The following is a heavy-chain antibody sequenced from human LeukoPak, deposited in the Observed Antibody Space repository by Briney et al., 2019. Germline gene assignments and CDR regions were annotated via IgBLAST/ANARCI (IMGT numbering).Heavy chain of an antibody. D-gene: IGHD2-21*02. V-gene: IGHV4-30-2*01. CDR1: GGSISSGGYN. Sequence: SETLSLTCTVSGGSISSGGYNGGWIRQPPGKGLGWIGYIYHSGSTYYNPSLKSRVTISVDRSKNQFSLKLSSVTAADTAVYHCARDVGPPSSVTHWYFDLWGRGTLVTVSS. CDR2: IYHSGST. J-gene: IGHJ2*01. CDR3: ARDVGPPSSVTHWYFDL.